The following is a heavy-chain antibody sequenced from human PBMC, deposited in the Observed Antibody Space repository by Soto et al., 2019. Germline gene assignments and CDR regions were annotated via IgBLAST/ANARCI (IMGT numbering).Heavy chain of an antibody. J-gene: IGHJ4*02. Sequence: ASVKVSCKASGYTFTSYGISWVRQAPGQGLEWMGWISAYNGNTNYAQKLQGRVTMTTDTSTSTAYMELRNLRSDDTAVYYCARGTYYDFWSGPSLFDYWGQGTLVTVSS. D-gene: IGHD3-3*01. CDR1: GYTFTSYG. CDR3: ARGTYYDFWSGPSLFDY. V-gene: IGHV1-18*01. CDR2: ISAYNGNT.